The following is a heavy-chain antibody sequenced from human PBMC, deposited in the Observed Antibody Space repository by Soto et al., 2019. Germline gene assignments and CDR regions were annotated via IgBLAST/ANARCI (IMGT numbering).Heavy chain of an antibody. CDR2: IFHSGST. CDR3: AHRPIAGAAI. J-gene: IGHJ4*02. D-gene: IGHD2-2*01. V-gene: IGHV4-4*01. CDR1: GGSISNSNW. Sequence: QVQLQESGPGLVKPSGTLSFTCAVFGGSISNSNWWTWVRQPPGKGLDWIGEIFHSGSTDYRSSLMSRVTLSVDKADDQFSLKLRSVTAADTGVYCFAHRPIAGAAIWGQGPLVTVSS.